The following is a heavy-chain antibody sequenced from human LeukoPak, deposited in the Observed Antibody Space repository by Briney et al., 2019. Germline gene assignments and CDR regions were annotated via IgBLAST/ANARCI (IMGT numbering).Heavy chain of an antibody. D-gene: IGHD4-17*01. CDR2: ISSSGSTI. V-gene: IGHV3-11*01. Sequence: GGSLRLSCAASGFTFSSYWMSWIRQAPGKGLEWVSYISSSGSTIYYADSVKGRFTISRDNAKNSLYLQMNSLRAEDTAVYYCARVDGDPPGYYYYGMDVWGQGTTVTVSS. CDR1: GFTFSSYW. J-gene: IGHJ6*02. CDR3: ARVDGDPPGYYYYGMDV.